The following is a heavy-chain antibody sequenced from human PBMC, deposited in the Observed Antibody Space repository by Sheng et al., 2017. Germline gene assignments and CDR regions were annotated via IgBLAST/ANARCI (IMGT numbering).Heavy chain of an antibody. CDR1: GGSFSGYY. D-gene: IGHD4-17*01. CDR2: INHSGST. V-gene: IGHV4-34*01. Sequence: QVQLQQWGAGLLKPSETLSLTCAVYGGSFSGYYWSWIRQPPGKGLEWIGEINHSGSTNYNPSLKSRVTISVETSKNQFSLKLSSVTAADTAVYYCARRESGDYAGSFDYWGQGTLVTVSS. CDR3: ARRESGDYAGSFDY. J-gene: IGHJ4*02.